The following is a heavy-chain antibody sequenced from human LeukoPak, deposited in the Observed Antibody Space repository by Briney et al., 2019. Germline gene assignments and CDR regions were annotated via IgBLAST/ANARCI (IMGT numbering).Heavy chain of an antibody. CDR2: ISSSGSTI. Sequence: PGGSLRLSCAASGFTFSNAWMNWVRQAPGKGLEWVSYISSSGSTIYYADSVKGRFTISRDNAKNSLYLQMNSLRAEDTAVYYCARDGRDGYVWGQGTLVTVSS. CDR1: GFTFSNAW. CDR3: ARDGRDGYV. J-gene: IGHJ4*02. D-gene: IGHD5-24*01. V-gene: IGHV3-48*04.